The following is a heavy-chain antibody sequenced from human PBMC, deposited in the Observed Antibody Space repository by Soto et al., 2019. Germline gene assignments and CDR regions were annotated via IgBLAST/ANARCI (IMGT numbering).Heavy chain of an antibody. CDR3: AGGFARSYRTSGVDY. D-gene: IGHD3-16*02. CDR1: GGSISSSSYY. CDR2: IYYSGST. V-gene: IGHV4-39*01. Sequence: QLQLQESGPGLVKPSETLSLTCTVSGGSISSSSYYWGWIRQPPGEGLEWIGSIYYSGSTYYNPSLKRRVTISVDTSKNQFSLKLSSVTAADTAVYYCAGGFARSYRTSGVDYWGQGTLVTVSS. J-gene: IGHJ4*02.